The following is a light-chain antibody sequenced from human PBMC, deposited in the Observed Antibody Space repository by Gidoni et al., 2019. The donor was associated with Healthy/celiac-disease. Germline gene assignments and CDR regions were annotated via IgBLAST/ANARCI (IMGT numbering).Light chain of an antibody. J-gene: IGKJ5*01. Sequence: EIVLTQSPATLSLSPGERATLSCRASQSVSSYLACYQQKPGQAPRLLIYDASSRATGIPARFSGSGSGTDLTLTISSLEPEDFAVYYCQQRSNWPPITFGQGTRLEIK. CDR1: QSVSSY. V-gene: IGKV3-11*01. CDR3: QQRSNWPPIT. CDR2: DAS.